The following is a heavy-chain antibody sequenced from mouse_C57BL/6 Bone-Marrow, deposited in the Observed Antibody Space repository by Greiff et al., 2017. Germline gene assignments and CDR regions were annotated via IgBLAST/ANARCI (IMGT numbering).Heavy chain of an antibody. J-gene: IGHJ1*03. CDR3: GRGVPYGSLWDFDD. CDR2: ISYSGST. V-gene: IGHV3-8*01. CDR1: GYSITSDY. Sequence: EVKLMESGPGLAKPSQTLSLTCSVTGYSITSDYWNWIRKFPGNKLEYMGYISYSGSTYYNPSHKSRISITRDTSKNQYYLQLSTVTTEDTATYYWGRGVPYGSLWDFDDWGTGTTVTVSS. D-gene: IGHD1-1*01.